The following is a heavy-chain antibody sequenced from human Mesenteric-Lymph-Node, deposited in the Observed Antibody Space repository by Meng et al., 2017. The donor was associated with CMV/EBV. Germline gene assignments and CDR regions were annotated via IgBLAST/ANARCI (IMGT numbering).Heavy chain of an antibody. CDR2: INPDNGDT. Sequence: YTFSHYAILWLRQAPGHRFEWMRHINPDNGDTEYSQKFQGRITITRDTSASTAYMELRSLRSDDTAVYYCARDYYYGSGSYYNVFDYWGQGTLVTVSS. J-gene: IGHJ4*02. D-gene: IGHD3-10*01. V-gene: IGHV1-3*01. CDR3: ARDYYYGSGSYYNVFDY. CDR1: YTFSHYA.